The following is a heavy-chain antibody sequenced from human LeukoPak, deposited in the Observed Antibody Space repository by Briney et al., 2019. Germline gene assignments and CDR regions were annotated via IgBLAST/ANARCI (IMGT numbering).Heavy chain of an antibody. V-gene: IGHV3-7*03. CDR2: IKQDGSEK. CDR1: GFTFSSYW. CDR3: AKDSRAGSPRAFDI. J-gene: IGHJ3*02. Sequence: GGSLRHSCAASGFTFSSYWMSWVRQAPGKGLEWVANIKQDGSEKYSVDSVKGRFTISRDNSKNTLYLQMNDLRAEDTAIYYCAKDSRAGSPRAFDIWGQGTMVTVSS.